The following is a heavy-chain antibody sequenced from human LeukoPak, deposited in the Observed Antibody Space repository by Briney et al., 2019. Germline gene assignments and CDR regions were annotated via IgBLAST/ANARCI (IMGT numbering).Heavy chain of an antibody. CDR2: ITSAGEST. V-gene: IGHV3-23*01. D-gene: IGHD3-22*01. Sequence: GGSLRLSCAASEFTFSIYAMSWVRQAPGKGLEWVSSITSAGESTYYAGSVKGRFTISRDNSRNTQHLQMNSLRAEDTAIYYCARDRPNYYGTNGHYYRRDGDYWGQGTLVTVSS. J-gene: IGHJ4*02. CDR1: EFTFSIYA. CDR3: ARDRPNYYGTNGHYYRRDGDY.